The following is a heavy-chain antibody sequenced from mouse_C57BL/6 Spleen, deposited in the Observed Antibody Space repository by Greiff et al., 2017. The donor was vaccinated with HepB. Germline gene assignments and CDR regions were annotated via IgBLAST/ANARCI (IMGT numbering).Heavy chain of an antibody. D-gene: IGHD2-5*01. Sequence: QVQLQQPGAELVKPGASVKLSCKASGYTFTSYWMHWVKQRPGQGLEWIGMIHPNSGSTNYNEKFKSKATLTVDKSSSTAYMQLSSLTSEDSAVYYCARGPYYSNPYFDYWGQGTTLTVSS. CDR3: ARGPYYSNPYFDY. CDR1: GYTFTSYW. CDR2: IHPNSGST. J-gene: IGHJ2*01. V-gene: IGHV1-64*01.